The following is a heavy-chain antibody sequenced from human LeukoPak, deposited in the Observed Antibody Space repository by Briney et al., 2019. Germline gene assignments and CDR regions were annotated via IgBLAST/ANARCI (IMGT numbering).Heavy chain of an antibody. Sequence: SETLSLTCTVSGGSISSGSYYRSWIRQPAGKGLEWIGRIYTSGSTNYNPSLKSRVTISVDTSKNQFSLKLSSVTAADTAVYYCARERYSYGPVTPMYYYYMDVWGKGTTVTVSS. CDR3: ARERYSYGPVTPMYYYYMDV. CDR1: GGSISSGSYY. CDR2: IYTSGST. D-gene: IGHD5-18*01. V-gene: IGHV4-61*02. J-gene: IGHJ6*03.